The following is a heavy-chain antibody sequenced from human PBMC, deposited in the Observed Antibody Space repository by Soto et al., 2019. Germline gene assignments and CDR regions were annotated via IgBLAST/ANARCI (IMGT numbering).Heavy chain of an antibody. CDR3: ARSYCSGGSCYSNYYYYYGMDV. Sequence: PGESLKISCKGSGYSFTSYWIGWVRQMPGKGLEWMGIIYPGDSDTRYSPSFRGQVTISADKSISTAYLQWSSLKASDTAMYYCARSYCSGGSCYSNYYYYYGMDVWGQGTTVTVSS. J-gene: IGHJ6*02. CDR1: GYSFTSYW. D-gene: IGHD2-15*01. V-gene: IGHV5-51*01. CDR2: IYPGDSDT.